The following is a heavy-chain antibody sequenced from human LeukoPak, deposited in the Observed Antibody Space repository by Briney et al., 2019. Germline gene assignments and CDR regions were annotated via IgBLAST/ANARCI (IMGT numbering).Heavy chain of an antibody. CDR2: ISSSSGI. CDR3: ARGFSY. Sequence: GGSLRLSCAASGFTFSSYAVTWVRQAPGKGLEWVSYISSSSGIFYADSVKGRFTISRDNAKNSLYLQMNSPRAEDTAVYYCARGFSYWGQGTLVTVSS. J-gene: IGHJ4*02. CDR1: GFTFSSYA. V-gene: IGHV3-48*03.